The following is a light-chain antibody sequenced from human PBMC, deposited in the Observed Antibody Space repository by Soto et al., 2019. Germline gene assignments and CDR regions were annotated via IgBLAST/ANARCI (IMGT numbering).Light chain of an antibody. CDR3: QQYNNWPTWT. CDR1: QSVSSN. J-gene: IGKJ1*01. CDR2: GAS. Sequence: EIVMTQSPATLSVSPGERATLSCRASQSVSSNLAWYQQKLGQAPRLLIYGASTRATGIPARFSGSGSGTEFTLTISSRQSEDFAVYYCQQYNNWPTWTFGQGTKVEIK. V-gene: IGKV3-15*01.